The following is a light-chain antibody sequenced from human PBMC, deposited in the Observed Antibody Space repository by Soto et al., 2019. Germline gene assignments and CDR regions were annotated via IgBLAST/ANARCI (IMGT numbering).Light chain of an antibody. J-gene: IGKJ4*01. CDR3: QQHGASIT. Sequence: VLTQPPRTLSLPPGERATLSCRASQNVNNNFLAWYQQKPGQAPSLLIYGVSDRATGVPDRFSGSGSGTDFTLTISRLEPEDFAVYYCQQHGASITFGGGTRVENK. CDR1: QNVNNNF. V-gene: IGKV3-20*01. CDR2: GVS.